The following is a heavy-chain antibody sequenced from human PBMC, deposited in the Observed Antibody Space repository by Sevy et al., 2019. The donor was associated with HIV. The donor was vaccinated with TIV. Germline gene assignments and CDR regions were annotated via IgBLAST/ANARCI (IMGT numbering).Heavy chain of an antibody. CDR3: AREADYYDGSGYQYDY. D-gene: IGHD3-22*01. J-gene: IGHJ4*01. V-gene: IGHV3-48*02. CDR1: GFTFSSYN. Sequence: GGSLRLSCAASGFTFSSYNMNWVRQAPGKGLEWLAYISTSRSDIYYAGSLKGRFTISRDNAKNSLYLQMNSLRDADTAVYYCAREADYYDGSGYQYDYWGHGTLVTVSS. CDR2: ISTSRSDI.